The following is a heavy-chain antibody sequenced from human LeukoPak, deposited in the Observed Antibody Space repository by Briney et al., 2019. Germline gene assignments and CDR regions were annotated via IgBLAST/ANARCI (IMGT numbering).Heavy chain of an antibody. J-gene: IGHJ1*01. CDR3: ARQSKGIIVITDFQH. Sequence: SETLSLTCAVYGGSFSGYYWSWIRQPPGKGLEWIGEINHSGSTNYNPSLKSRVTISVDTSKNQFSLKLSSVTAADTAVYYCARQSKGIIVITDFQHWGQGTLVTVSS. V-gene: IGHV4-34*01. CDR2: INHSGST. CDR1: GGSFSGYY. D-gene: IGHD3-22*01.